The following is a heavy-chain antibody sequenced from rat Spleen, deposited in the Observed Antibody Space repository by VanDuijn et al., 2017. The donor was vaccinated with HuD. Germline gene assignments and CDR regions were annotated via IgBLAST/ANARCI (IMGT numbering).Heavy chain of an antibody. D-gene: IGHD1-11*01. J-gene: IGHJ2*01. CDR3: ARRYDFDY. CDR1: GFTFSDYY. CDR2: ISYDGLNT. V-gene: IGHV5-29*01. Sequence: EVQLVESDGGLVRPGRSLKLSCAASGFTFSDYYMAWVRQAPAKELEWVATISYDGLNTYYRDSVKGRFTISRDNAKSTLYLQMDSLRSEDTATYYCARRYDFDYWGQGVMVTVSS.